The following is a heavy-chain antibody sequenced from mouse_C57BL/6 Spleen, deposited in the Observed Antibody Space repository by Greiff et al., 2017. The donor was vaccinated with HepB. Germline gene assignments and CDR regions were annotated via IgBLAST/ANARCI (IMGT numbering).Heavy chain of an antibody. Sequence: QVQLQQPGAELVKPGASVKLSCKASGYTFTSYWMHWVKQRPGQGLEWIGMIHPNSGSTNYNEKFKSKATLTVDKSSSTAYMQLSSLTSEDSAVYYCARGDYDRYYFDYWGQGTTPTVSS. V-gene: IGHV1-64*01. D-gene: IGHD2-4*01. CDR3: ARGDYDRYYFDY. CDR2: IHPNSGST. CDR1: GYTFTSYW. J-gene: IGHJ2*01.